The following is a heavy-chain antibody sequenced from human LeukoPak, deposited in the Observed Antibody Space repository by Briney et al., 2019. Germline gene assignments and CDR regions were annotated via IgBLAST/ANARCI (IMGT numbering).Heavy chain of an antibody. CDR2: INWNSGTL. V-gene: IGHV3-9*01. D-gene: IGHD3-10*01. CDR1: GFIFDDYA. CDR3: ARGLGGDQGYFDL. J-gene: IGHJ2*01. Sequence: GGSLRLSCAASGFIFDDYAIHWVRQAPGKGLEWVSTINWNSGTLAYADSVKGRFTISRDNAKNSLYLQMNSLRTEDTALYYCARGLGGDQGYFDLWGRGTLATVSS.